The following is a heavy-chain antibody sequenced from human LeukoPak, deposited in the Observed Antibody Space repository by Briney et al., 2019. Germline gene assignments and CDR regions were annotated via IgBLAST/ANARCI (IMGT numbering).Heavy chain of an antibody. D-gene: IGHD4-17*01. J-gene: IGHJ6*03. V-gene: IGHV1-2*02. CDR2: INPNSGGT. CDR3: ARDREPGDYDVYYYNYYMDV. CDR1: GYTFTGYY. Sequence: ASVKVSCKASGYTFTGYYMNWVRQAPGQGLEWMGWINPNSGGTNYAQKLQGRVTMTRDTSISTAYMELSRVRSDDTAVYYCARDREPGDYDVYYYNYYMDVWGKGTTVTISS.